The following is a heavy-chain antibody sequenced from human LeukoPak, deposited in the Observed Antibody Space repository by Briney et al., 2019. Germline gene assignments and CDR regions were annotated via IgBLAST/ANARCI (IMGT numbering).Heavy chain of an antibody. D-gene: IGHD6-19*01. CDR3: ARVAVAGTCDY. CDR2: INHSGST. CDR1: GGSISSGGYS. J-gene: IGHJ4*02. V-gene: IGHV4-34*01. Sequence: SETLSLTCAVSGGSISSGGYSWSWIRQPPGKGLEWIGEINHSGSTNYNPSLKSRVTISVDTSKNQFSLKLSSVTAADTAVYYCARVAVAGTCDYWGQGTLVTVSS.